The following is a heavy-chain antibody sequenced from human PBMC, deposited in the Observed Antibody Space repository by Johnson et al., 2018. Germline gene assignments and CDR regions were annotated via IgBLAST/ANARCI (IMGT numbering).Heavy chain of an antibody. J-gene: IGHJ6*03. CDR2: MYSGGST. CDR3: ARDRVHDYYYFYMDV. V-gene: IGHV3-53*01. CDR1: GLTVNSNY. D-gene: IGHD1-1*01. Sequence: VQLVESGGGLIQPGGSLRLSCAASGLTVNSNYMSWVRQAPGKGLEWVSVMYSGGSTYYADSVKGRFSISRDNSKNTLYLQLNSLRAEDTAVYYCARDRVHDYYYFYMDVWGKGTTVTVSS.